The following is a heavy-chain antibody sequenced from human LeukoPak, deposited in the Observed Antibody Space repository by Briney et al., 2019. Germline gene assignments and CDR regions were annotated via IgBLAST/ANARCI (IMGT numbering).Heavy chain of an antibody. V-gene: IGHV4-39*01. D-gene: IGHD4-11*01. CDR3: ARGNMWDYRRYYYYMDV. CDR2: IYYSGYT. J-gene: IGHJ6*03. CDR1: GGSISSSSYY. Sequence: SETLSLTCTVSGGSISSSSYYWGWIRQPPGKGLEWIGTIYYSGYTYYNPSLESRVTISVDTSKNQFSLKLSSVTAADTAIYYCARGNMWDYRRYYYYMDVWGKGTTVTVSS.